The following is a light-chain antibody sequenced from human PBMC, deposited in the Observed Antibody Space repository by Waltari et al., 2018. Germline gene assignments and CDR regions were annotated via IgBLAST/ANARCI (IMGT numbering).Light chain of an antibody. CDR1: HLGSKS. Sequence: SYVLTQPRSVSVAPGQTARITCVGNHLGSKSVHWYQQKPGQAPVLAVYDDDDRPSGIPGRFSGSNSGNTATLTITRVEAGDEADYFCQVWDSPSDPPEVFGGGTKLTVL. CDR3: QVWDSPSDPPEV. V-gene: IGLV3-21*02. CDR2: DDD. J-gene: IGLJ2*01.